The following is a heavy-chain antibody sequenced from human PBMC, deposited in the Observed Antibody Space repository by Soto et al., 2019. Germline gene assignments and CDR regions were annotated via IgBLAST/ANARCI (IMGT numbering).Heavy chain of an antibody. V-gene: IGHV3-48*02. CDR3: ARDLAWAFDS. CDR1: GFTFSTFS. CDR2: IGGSGGSI. D-gene: IGHD1-26*01. Sequence: GGSLRLSCAASGFTFSTFSMSWVRQAPGKGLEWLSYIGGSGGSISYADSVKGRFTISRDNGKNTLYLQMSSLRDEDTAVYYCARDLAWAFDSWGQGALVTVSS. J-gene: IGHJ4*02.